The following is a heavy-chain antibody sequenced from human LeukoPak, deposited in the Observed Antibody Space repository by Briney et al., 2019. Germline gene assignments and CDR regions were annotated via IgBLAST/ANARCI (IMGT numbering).Heavy chain of an antibody. V-gene: IGHV4-59*01. Sequence: PSETLSLTCTVSGGSISSYYWSWIRQPPGKGLEWIGYIYYSGSTNYNPSLKSRVTISVDTSKNQFSLKLSSVTAADTAVYYCVRVGQSGDFWSHIVPGAFDIWGQGTMVTVSS. J-gene: IGHJ3*02. CDR2: IYYSGST. D-gene: IGHD3-3*01. CDR3: VRVGQSGDFWSHIVPGAFDI. CDR1: GGSISSYY.